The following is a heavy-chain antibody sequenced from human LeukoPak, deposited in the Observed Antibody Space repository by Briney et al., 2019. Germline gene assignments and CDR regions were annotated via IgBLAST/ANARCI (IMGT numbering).Heavy chain of an antibody. Sequence: PGGSLRLSCAASGFTFSTSVMHWVRQAPGKGLEWLSFIRFDGSEKYYADSVKARFSISRDNSMNTLYLQMNSLKAEDTAVYYCVRAILGGESDYWGQGTLVTVSS. CDR2: IRFDGSEK. D-gene: IGHD1-26*01. CDR1: GFTFSTSV. CDR3: VRAILGGESDY. V-gene: IGHV3-30*02. J-gene: IGHJ4*02.